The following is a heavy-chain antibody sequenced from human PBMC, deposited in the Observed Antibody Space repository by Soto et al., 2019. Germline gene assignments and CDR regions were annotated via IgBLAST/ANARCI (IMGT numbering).Heavy chain of an antibody. CDR3: ARGGSLYWYFDL. CDR2: ISAGNGNT. CDR1: GYTFTSYA. J-gene: IGHJ2*01. D-gene: IGHD1-26*01. Sequence: GASVKVSCKASGYTFTSYAMHWVRQAPGQRLEWMGWISAGNGNTKYSQKFQGRVTITRDTSASTAYMELSSLRSEDTAVYYCARGGSLYWYFDLWGRGTLVTVSS. V-gene: IGHV1-3*01.